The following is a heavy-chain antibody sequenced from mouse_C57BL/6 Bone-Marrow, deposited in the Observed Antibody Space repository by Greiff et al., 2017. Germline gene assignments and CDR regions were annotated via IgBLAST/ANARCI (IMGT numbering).Heavy chain of an antibody. CDR1: GFTFSSYA. CDR2: ISDGGSYT. V-gene: IGHV5-4*03. Sequence: EVKLMESGGGLVKPGGSLKLSCAASGFTFSSYAMSWVRQTPEKRLEWVATISDGGSYTYYPDNVKGRCTVSRDNAKNNRYLQMSHLKSEDTAMYYCARVIYYGLWFAYWGQGTLVTVSA. J-gene: IGHJ3*01. CDR3: ARVIYYGLWFAY. D-gene: IGHD2-1*01.